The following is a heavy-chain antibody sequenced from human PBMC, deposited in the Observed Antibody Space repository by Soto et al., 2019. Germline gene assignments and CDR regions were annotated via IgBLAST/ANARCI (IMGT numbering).Heavy chain of an antibody. D-gene: IGHD2-2*01. V-gene: IGHV3-33*03. Sequence: GGSLRLSCAASGFTFSSYGMHWVRQAPVKGLEWVAVIWYDGSSKFYADSVKGRFTISRDNSKNTLYLQMNSLRVEDTAVYYCAKGDTSDPFHHWGQGTLVTVSS. CDR3: AKGDTSDPFHH. J-gene: IGHJ4*02. CDR2: IWYDGSSK. CDR1: GFTFSSYG.